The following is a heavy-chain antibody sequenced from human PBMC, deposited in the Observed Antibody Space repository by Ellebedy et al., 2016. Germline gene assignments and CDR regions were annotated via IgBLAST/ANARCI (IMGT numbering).Heavy chain of an antibody. CDR1: GFTFSSYS. D-gene: IGHD3-22*01. CDR2: ISSSSSYI. Sequence: GGSLRLSCAASGFTFSSYSMNWVRQAPGKGLEWVSSISSSSSYIYYADSVKGRFTISRDNAKNSLYLQMNSVRAEDTAVYYCARDPGHYYDSSGYYYDYWGQGTLVTVSS. J-gene: IGHJ4*02. V-gene: IGHV3-21*01. CDR3: ARDPGHYYDSSGYYYDY.